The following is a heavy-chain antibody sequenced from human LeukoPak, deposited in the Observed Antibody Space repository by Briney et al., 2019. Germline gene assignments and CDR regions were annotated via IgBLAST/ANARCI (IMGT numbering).Heavy chain of an antibody. J-gene: IGHJ4*02. V-gene: IGHV1-18*01. Sequence: GASVKVSCKASGYTFTSHGISWVRQAPGQGLEWMGWNSTCNGNTNYAQKLQGRVSMTTDTSTSTAYMDLRSLRSDDTAVYYCARADHSHSSSWYASGDYWGQGTLVTVSS. CDR3: ARADHSHSSSWYASGDY. CDR2: NSTCNGNT. D-gene: IGHD6-13*01. CDR1: GYTFTSHG.